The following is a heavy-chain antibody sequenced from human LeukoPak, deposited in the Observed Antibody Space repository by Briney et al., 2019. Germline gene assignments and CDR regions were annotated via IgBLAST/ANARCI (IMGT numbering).Heavy chain of an antibody. CDR2: IYHSGST. V-gene: IGHV4-61*01. CDR1: GGSVSSGISS. CDR3: ARETRDGYIATTFDY. J-gene: IGHJ4*02. D-gene: IGHD5-24*01. Sequence: PSETLSLTCSVSGGSVSSGISSWSWIRQPPGKGLEWIGYIYHSGSTYYNPSLKSRVTISVDTSKNQFSLKLSSVTAADTAVYYCARETRDGYIATTFDYWGQGALVTVSS.